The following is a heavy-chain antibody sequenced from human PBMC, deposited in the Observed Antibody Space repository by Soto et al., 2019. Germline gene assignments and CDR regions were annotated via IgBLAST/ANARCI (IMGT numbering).Heavy chain of an antibody. CDR1: GFPVGSDS. Sequence: EVQLVETGGDLIQPGGSLRLSFAASGFPVGSDSMTWVRQAPGKGLEWISIIYSDNNTDYADSVKGRFSISRDTSKNILYLQMNSLRAEDTAEYYCARHYSAMGVWGQGTTVTVSS. CDR2: IYSDNNT. CDR3: ARHYSAMGV. J-gene: IGHJ6*02. V-gene: IGHV3-53*02.